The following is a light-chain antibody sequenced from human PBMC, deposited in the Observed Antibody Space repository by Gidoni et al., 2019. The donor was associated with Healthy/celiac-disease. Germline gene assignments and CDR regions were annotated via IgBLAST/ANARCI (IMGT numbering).Light chain of an antibody. J-gene: IGLJ2*01. CDR3: QSYVSRLIGYVV. V-gene: IGLV1-40*01. CDR1: SSNIGAGYD. Sequence: QSVLTQPPSVSGAPGQRVTISCTGISSNIGAGYDVHWYQQLPGTPPQLLIYGNSNRPSGVPDRFSGSQSATSASLALTVLQAEDVSDYSCQSYVSRLIGYVVFGGGTKLTVL. CDR2: GNS.